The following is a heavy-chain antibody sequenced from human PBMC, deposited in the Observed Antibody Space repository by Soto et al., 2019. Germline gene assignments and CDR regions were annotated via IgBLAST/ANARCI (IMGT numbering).Heavy chain of an antibody. V-gene: IGHV4-31*03. CDR3: ARDHNGFNKAFAL. Sequence: QLQLQESGPGLVRPSQTLSLTCSVSGGSITSCGYYWVWIRQLPEKGLEWVAYIYYSGRTYDNPSLKSRLSISLATSKNQFSLILRSVTAAATAVYYCARDHNGFNKAFALWGQGAIVPVSS. CDR1: GGSITSCGYY. D-gene: IGHD5-12*01. CDR2: IYYSGRT. J-gene: IGHJ3*01.